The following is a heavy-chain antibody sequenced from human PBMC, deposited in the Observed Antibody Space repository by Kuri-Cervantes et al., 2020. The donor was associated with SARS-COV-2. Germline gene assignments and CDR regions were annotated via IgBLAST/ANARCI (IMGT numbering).Heavy chain of an antibody. CDR2: INHSGST. Sequence: GSLRLSCTVSGGSISSHYWSWIRQPPGKGLEWIGEINHSGSTNYNPSLKSRVTISVDTSKNQFSLKLSSVTAADTAVYYCARHDYGEGRGAFDIWGQGTMVTVSS. J-gene: IGHJ3*02. CDR3: ARHDYGEGRGAFDI. D-gene: IGHD4-17*01. CDR1: GGSISSHY. V-gene: IGHV4-34*01.